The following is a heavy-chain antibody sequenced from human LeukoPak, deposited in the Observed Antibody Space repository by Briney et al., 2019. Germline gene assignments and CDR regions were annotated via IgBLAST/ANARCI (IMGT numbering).Heavy chain of an antibody. CDR2: IYWDDDK. CDR3: AHSCGGGNSAYFDY. CDR1: GFSLSTNAVG. J-gene: IGHJ4*02. V-gene: IGHV2-5*02. Sequence: SGPTLVNPTQTLTLTCTFSGFSLSTNAVGVGWIRQPPGEALEWLAVIYWDDDKRYSPSLKNRLTITKDPSKNQVVLTMTNMDPVDTATYYCAHSCGGGNSAYFDYWGQGTLVTVSS. D-gene: IGHD4-23*01.